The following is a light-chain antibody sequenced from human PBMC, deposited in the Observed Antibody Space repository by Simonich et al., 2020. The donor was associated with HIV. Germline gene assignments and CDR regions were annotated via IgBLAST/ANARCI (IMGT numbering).Light chain of an antibody. CDR3: QQYYSTPPT. V-gene: IGKV4-1*01. Sequence: DIVMTQSPDSLAVSLGERATVNCRSSLGVLYSSNNKNYLAWYQQKPGQPPKLLIYWASTRESGVPDRFSASGSGTDFTLTISSLQAEDVAIYYCQQYYSTPPTFGQGTKVEIK. CDR1: LGVLYSSNNKNY. CDR2: WAS. J-gene: IGKJ1*01.